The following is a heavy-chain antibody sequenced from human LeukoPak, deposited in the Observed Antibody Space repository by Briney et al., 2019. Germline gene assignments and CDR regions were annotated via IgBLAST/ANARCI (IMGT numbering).Heavy chain of an antibody. V-gene: IGHV1-58*02. Sequence: GTSVKLSCKASGFTFTSSAMQWVRQARGQRLEWIAWIDVGSGNTNYAQKFQGRVTITRDISKSPAYMELSSLRSEDTAVYYCAAVVSDDSSGYYYAQGAFDIWGQGTMVTVSS. CDR1: GFTFTSSA. J-gene: IGHJ3*02. CDR3: AAVVSDDSSGYYYAQGAFDI. CDR2: IDVGSGNT. D-gene: IGHD3-22*01.